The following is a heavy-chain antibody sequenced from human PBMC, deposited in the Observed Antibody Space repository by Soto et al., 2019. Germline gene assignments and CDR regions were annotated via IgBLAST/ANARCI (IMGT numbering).Heavy chain of an antibody. D-gene: IGHD2-15*01. Sequence: EVQLVESGGGLVQPGGSLRLSCAASGFSLSSRWMHWVRQIPGKGLMWVSRIKSDGSSTNYADSVKGRFSISRDNAKNTVYLQMNSLRAEGTALYYCVRDQDTYGQAVFDSWGQGTLVTVSS. CDR2: IKSDGSST. CDR1: GFSLSSRW. J-gene: IGHJ4*02. V-gene: IGHV3-74*01. CDR3: VRDQDTYGQAVFDS.